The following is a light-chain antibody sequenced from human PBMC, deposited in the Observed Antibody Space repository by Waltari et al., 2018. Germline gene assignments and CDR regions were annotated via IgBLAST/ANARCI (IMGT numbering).Light chain of an antibody. Sequence: QSVLTQPPSVSAAPGQKVTISCSGTRFNIGNNYVSWYQQLPGTPPKLLISGNNKRPSGIPDRFAGSKAGTSSTLGITGLQTGDEADYYCGTWDSSLSAWVFGGGTKLTVL. CDR2: GNN. J-gene: IGLJ3*02. V-gene: IGLV1-51*01. CDR1: RFNIGNNY. CDR3: GTWDSSLSAWV.